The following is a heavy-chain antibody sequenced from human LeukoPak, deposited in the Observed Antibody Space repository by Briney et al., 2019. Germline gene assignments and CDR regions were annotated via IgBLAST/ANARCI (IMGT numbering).Heavy chain of an antibody. V-gene: IGHV3-7*01. CDR2: IKQDGTEK. J-gene: IGHJ4*02. D-gene: IGHD3-10*01. CDR3: AKVAKYYYGSETYYFFEH. Sequence: HPGGSLRLSCAASGFTFTTFWMSWVRPAPGKGLEWVANIKQDGTEKYYVDSVKGRFTISRDNAKNSLYLQMNSLRVEDTAVYYCAKVAKYYYGSETYYFFEHWGQGTPVTASS. CDR1: GFTFTTFW.